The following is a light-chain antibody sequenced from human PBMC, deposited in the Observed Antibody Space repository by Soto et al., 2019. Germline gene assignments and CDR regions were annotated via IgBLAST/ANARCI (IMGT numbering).Light chain of an antibody. Sequence: IQMTQSPSPLSASVGATVTITCRASQSISHYLSWYQQKPGKVPQLLIYAASNLQTGVPSRFSGSGFGTDFTLTISSLQPEDFAAYYCQQSYDMPWTFGLGSKVAIK. J-gene: IGKJ1*01. V-gene: IGKV1-39*01. CDR3: QQSYDMPWT. CDR1: QSISHY. CDR2: AAS.